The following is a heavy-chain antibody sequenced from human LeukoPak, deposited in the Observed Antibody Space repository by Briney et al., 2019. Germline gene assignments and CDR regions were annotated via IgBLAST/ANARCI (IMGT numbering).Heavy chain of an antibody. CDR2: IYYSGST. V-gene: IGHV4-59*01. Sequence: PSETLSLTCTVSGGSISSYYWSWIRQPPGKGLEWIGYIYYSGSTNYNPSLKSRVTISVDTSKNQLSLKLSSVTAADTAVYYCAREYSSGWYGFDYWGQGTLVTVSS. CDR1: GGSISSYY. CDR3: AREYSSGWYGFDY. J-gene: IGHJ4*02. D-gene: IGHD6-19*01.